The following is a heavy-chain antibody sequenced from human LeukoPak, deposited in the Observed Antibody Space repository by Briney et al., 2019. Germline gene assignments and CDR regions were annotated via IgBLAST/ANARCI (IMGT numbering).Heavy chain of an antibody. CDR1: GFTVSSNY. J-gene: IGHJ4*02. CDR3: ARDSNGNNGDLDY. D-gene: IGHD4-17*01. V-gene: IGHV3-66*01. CDR2: IYSGGST. Sequence: GGSLRLSCAASGFTVSSNYMSWVRQAPGKGLEWVSVIYSGGSTYYADSVKGRFTISRDNSKNTLYLQMNSLRAEDTAVYYCARDSNGNNGDLDYWGQGTLVTVSS.